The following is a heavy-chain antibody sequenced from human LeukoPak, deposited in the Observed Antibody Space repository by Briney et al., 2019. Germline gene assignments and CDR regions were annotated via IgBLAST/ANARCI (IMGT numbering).Heavy chain of an antibody. D-gene: IGHD5-12*01. Sequence: PGRSLRLSCAASGFTFSSYAMHWVRQAPGKGLEWVAVISYDGSNKYYADSVKGRFTISRDNSKNTLYLQMNSLRAEDTAVYYCWRGGLSRKVATMTYYYYYYMDVWGKGTTVTISS. CDR1: GFTFSSYA. V-gene: IGHV3-30*04. CDR2: ISYDGSNK. CDR3: WRGGLSRKVATMTYYYYYYMDV. J-gene: IGHJ6*03.